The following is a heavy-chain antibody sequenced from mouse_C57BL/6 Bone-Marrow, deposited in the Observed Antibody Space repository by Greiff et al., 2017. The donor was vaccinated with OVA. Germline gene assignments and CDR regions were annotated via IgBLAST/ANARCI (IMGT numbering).Heavy chain of an antibody. CDR2: IDPEDGDT. D-gene: IGHD2-2*01. CDR1: GFNIKDYY. V-gene: IGHV14-1*01. CDR3: TTPMVTGDYYAMDY. J-gene: IGHJ4*01. Sequence: EVQLQQSGAELVRPGASVKLSCTASGFNIKDYYMHWVKQRPEQGLEWIGRIDPEDGDTEYAPKFQGKATMTADTSSNTAYLQLSSLTSEDTAVYYCTTPMVTGDYYAMDYWGQGTSVTVSS.